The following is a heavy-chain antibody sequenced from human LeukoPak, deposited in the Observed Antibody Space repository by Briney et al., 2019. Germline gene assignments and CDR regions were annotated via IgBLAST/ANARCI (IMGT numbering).Heavy chain of an antibody. V-gene: IGHV1-3*03. CDR3: ARGSLHRTYYDYVWGSYRGFYFDY. CDR1: GYTFTSYA. Sequence: ASVKVSCKASGYTFTSYAMHWVRQAPGQRLEWMGWINAGNGNTKYSQEFQGRVTITRNTSISTAYMELSSLRSEDTAVYYCARGSLHRTYYDYVWGSYRGFYFDYWGQGTLVTVSS. J-gene: IGHJ4*02. D-gene: IGHD3-16*02. CDR2: INAGNGNT.